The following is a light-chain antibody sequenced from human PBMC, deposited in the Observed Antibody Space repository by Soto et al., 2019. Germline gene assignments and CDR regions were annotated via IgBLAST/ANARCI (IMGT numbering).Light chain of an antibody. J-gene: IGLJ2*01. CDR2: LNSDGSH. Sequence: QPVLTQSPSASASLGASVKLTCTLSSGHSSYAIAWHQQQPEKGPRNLMKLNSDGSHSKGDGIPDRFSGSSSGTERYLTISSLQSEDEADYYCQTWGTGIVVFGGGTQLTVL. CDR3: QTWGTGIVV. V-gene: IGLV4-69*01. CDR1: SGHSSYA.